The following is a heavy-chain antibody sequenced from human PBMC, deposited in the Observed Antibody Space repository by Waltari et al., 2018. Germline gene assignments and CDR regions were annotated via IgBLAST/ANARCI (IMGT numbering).Heavy chain of an antibody. CDR2: INHAPNR. CDR3: ARLEDCTGPGGNCYSGDVFALDV. J-gene: IGHJ6*02. Sequence: QVHLQQSGAAALQPLDTLSLTCAVFGGPLRGYFWGWLRQPPGKGLEWLGEINHAPNRNYNPTLKSRVTMSVDTSKNQFSPKLSSVTAADTGIYYCARLEDCTGPGGNCYSGDVFALDVWGQGTMVTVSS. V-gene: IGHV4-34*01. CDR1: GGPLRGYF. D-gene: IGHD2-8*02.